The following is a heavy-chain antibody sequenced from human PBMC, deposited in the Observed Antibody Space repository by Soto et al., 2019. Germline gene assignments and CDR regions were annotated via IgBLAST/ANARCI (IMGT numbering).Heavy chain of an antibody. CDR3: ARDRGVAPPVAGNTHYYYMDV. V-gene: IGHV1-18*01. D-gene: IGHD6-19*01. Sequence: QDQLVQSGAEVKKPGASVTVSCKASGYSFTNYGVTWVRQAPGQGLEWMGWISAFNGNTHYAQNLQGRVTMTTDASTRTAYMERRSLRSDATAVYYWARDRGVAPPVAGNTHYYYMDVWGKGTTVTVSS. CDR2: ISAFNGNT. CDR1: GYSFTNYG. J-gene: IGHJ6*03.